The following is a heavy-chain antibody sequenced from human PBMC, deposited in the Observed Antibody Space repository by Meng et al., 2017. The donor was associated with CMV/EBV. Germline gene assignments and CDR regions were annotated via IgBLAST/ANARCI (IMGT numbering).Heavy chain of an antibody. CDR3: TTGAGYCSSTSCWPVGY. CDR2: IKSKTDGGTT. V-gene: IGHV3-15*01. J-gene: IGHJ4*02. CDR1: GFTFSNAW. D-gene: IGHD2-2*01. Sequence: GESLKISCAASGFTFSNAWMSWVRQAPGKGLEWVGRIKSKTDGGTTDYAAPVKGRFTISRDDSKNTLYLQMNSLKTEDTAVYYCTTGAGYCSSTSCWPVGYWGQGTLVTVSS.